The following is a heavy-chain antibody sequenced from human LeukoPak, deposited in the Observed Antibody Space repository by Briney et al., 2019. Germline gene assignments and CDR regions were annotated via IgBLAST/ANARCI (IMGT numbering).Heavy chain of an antibody. D-gene: IGHD3-10*01. V-gene: IGHV3-48*03. CDR2: ISTSGRTT. Sequence: GGSLRLSGAASGFSFSSDELNWVRQAPGKGLEGLSYISTSGRTTYYADSVKGRFTISRDNAKNSLYLKMSSPRAEDTAVYYCARDRTMVRGLANYFYGMDAWGQGTTVIVSS. J-gene: IGHJ6*02. CDR1: GFSFSSDE. CDR3: ARDRTMVRGLANYFYGMDA.